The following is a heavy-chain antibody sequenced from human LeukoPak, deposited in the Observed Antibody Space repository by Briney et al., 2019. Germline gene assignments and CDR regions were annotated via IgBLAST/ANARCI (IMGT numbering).Heavy chain of an antibody. CDR3: ARGRLPIVLGAFDI. CDR1: GGTFSSYA. J-gene: IGHJ3*02. D-gene: IGHD4-11*01. CDR2: IIPIFGTA. Sequence: AASVKVSCKASGGTFSSYAISWVRQAPRQGLEWMGGIIPIFGTANYAQKFQGRVTITADKSTSTAYMELSSLRSEDTAVYYCARGRLPIVLGAFDIWGQGTMVTVSS. V-gene: IGHV1-69*06.